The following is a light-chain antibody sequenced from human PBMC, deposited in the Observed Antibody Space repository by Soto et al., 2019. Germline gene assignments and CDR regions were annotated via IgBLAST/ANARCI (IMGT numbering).Light chain of an antibody. CDR3: ASYTISSTRV. CDR2: EVN. V-gene: IGLV2-14*01. Sequence: QSVLTQPASVSGSPGQSITISCTGSNNDVGAYNYVSWYQQHPGKAPKLIIYEVNNQPSGVSHRFSGSKSGNTASLTISGLQADDEADYYCASYTISSTRVFGGGTKFTVL. J-gene: IGLJ3*02. CDR1: NNDVGAYNY.